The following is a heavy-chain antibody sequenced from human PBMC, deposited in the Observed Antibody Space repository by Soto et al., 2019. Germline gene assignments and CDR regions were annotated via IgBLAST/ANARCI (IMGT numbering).Heavy chain of an antibody. CDR2: INPSSGGT. Sequence: GGSVTVSCKASGYAFTGYYIHWVRQAPGQGLEWIGWINPSSGGTKYSQRFQGRVTLTRDTSISTGYMELSSLRSDDTAVYYCARAFPNYGSSGHFWGQGTLVTVSS. CDR1: GYAFTGYY. J-gene: IGHJ4*02. CDR3: ARAFPNYGSSGHF. D-gene: IGHD3-22*01. V-gene: IGHV1-2*02.